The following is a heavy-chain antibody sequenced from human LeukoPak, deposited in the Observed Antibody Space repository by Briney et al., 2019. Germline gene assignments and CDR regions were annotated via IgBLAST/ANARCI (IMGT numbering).Heavy chain of an antibody. CDR1: GGSISSSSYY. V-gene: IGHV4-39*07. J-gene: IGHJ4*02. CDR3: ARGTDTAMVYFDY. D-gene: IGHD5-18*01. CDR2: INHSGST. Sequence: SETLSLTCTVSGGSISSSSYYWGWIRQPPGKGLEWIGEINHSGSTNYNPSLKSRVTISVDTSKNQFSLKLSSVTAADTAVYYCARGTDTAMVYFDYWGQGTLVTVSS.